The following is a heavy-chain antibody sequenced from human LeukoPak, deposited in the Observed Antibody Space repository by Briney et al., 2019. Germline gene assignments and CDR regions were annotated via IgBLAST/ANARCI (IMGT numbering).Heavy chain of an antibody. Sequence: PGGSLRLSCAASGFTFSSYGMHWVRQAPGKGLEWVAVIWYDGSNKYYADSVKGRFTISRDNSKNTLYLQMNSLRAEDTAVYYCARGRITMVRGVNTPYYFDYWGQGTLVTVSP. CDR2: IWYDGSNK. CDR3: ARGRITMVRGVNTPYYFDY. V-gene: IGHV3-33*01. D-gene: IGHD3-10*01. J-gene: IGHJ4*02. CDR1: GFTFSSYG.